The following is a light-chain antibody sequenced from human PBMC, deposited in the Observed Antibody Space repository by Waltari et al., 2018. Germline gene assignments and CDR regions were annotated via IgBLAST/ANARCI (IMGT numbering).Light chain of an antibody. CDR2: ATS. CDR1: QSISGY. CDR3: QQSYRTPPLT. V-gene: IGKV1-39*01. J-gene: IGKJ4*01. Sequence: DVQMTQSPSSLSASVGDRVTITGRASQSISGYLNWYQQKPGKAPKVLIYATSSLQSGVPSRFSGSGSGTDFTLTISSLQPEEFATYYCQQSYRTPPLTFGGGTKVEIK.